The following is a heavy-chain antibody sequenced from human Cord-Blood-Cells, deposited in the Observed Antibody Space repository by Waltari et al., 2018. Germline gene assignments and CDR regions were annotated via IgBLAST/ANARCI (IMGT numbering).Heavy chain of an antibody. V-gene: IGHV4-39*01. J-gene: IGHJ4*02. Sequence: QLQLQESGPGLVKPSETLSLTCTVSGGPISSSSYYWGWIRQPPGKGLEWIGSIYYSGTTYYNPALKSRVTISVDTSKNQFSLKLSSVTAADTAVYYCARRRSSSWYMGYYFDYWGQGTLVTVSS. D-gene: IGHD6-13*01. CDR2: IYYSGTT. CDR3: ARRRSSSWYMGYYFDY. CDR1: GGPISSSSYY.